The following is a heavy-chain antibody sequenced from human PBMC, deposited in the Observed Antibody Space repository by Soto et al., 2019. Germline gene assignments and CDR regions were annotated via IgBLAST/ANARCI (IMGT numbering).Heavy chain of an antibody. V-gene: IGHV3-33*01. CDR1: GFTFSVYG. Sequence: PGGSLRLSCAASGFTFSVYGMHWVRQAPDKGLEWVAVIWNDGSDKYYVDSVKGRFTISRDNSKNTLYLQMNSLRAEDTAVYYCARVFTYYYDSSGYFQRRGAFDIWGHGTMVTVSS. D-gene: IGHD3-22*01. CDR2: IWNDGSDK. CDR3: ARVFTYYYDSSGYFQRRGAFDI. J-gene: IGHJ3*02.